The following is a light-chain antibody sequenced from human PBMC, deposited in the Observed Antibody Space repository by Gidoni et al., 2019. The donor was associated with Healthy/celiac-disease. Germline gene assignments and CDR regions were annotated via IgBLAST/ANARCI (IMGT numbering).Light chain of an antibody. CDR2: AAS. CDR1: QGIISW. V-gene: IGKV1-12*01. CDR3: QQANSFSFT. Sequence: DVQLTQSPSSVSASVVDRVTITCRASQGIISWLAWYQQKPGKAPKLLIYAASSWQRGVPSRFSGSGAGTDYTLTISSMQPDDCATYYCQQANSFSFTFGHGTKVDIK. J-gene: IGKJ3*01.